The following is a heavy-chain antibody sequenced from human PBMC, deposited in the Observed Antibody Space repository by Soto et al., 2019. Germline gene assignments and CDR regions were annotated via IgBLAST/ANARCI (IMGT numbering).Heavy chain of an antibody. CDR2: IYYSGST. V-gene: IGHV4-59*08. Sequence: PSETLSLTCTVSGGSISSYYWSWIRQPPGKGLEWIGYIYYSGSTNYNPSLKSRVTISVDTSKNQFSLKLSSVTAADTAVYYCASLRFYYFDYWGQGTLVTVSS. J-gene: IGHJ4*02. CDR1: GGSISSYY. D-gene: IGHD4-17*01. CDR3: ASLRFYYFDY.